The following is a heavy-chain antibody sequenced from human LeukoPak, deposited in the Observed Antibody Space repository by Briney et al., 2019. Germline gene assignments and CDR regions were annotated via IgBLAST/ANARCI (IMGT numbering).Heavy chain of an antibody. CDR2: INPNSGGT. D-gene: IGHD6-6*01. CDR1: GYSFTGYY. CDR3: ARGVGKQLVRDAFDI. J-gene: IGHJ3*02. Sequence: ASVTVSCKASGYSFTGYYIHWVRQAPGQGLEWMGWINPNSGGTNYAQKFQGRVTMTRDTSISTAYMELSRLRSDDTAVYYCARGVGKQLVRDAFDIWGQGTMVTVSS. V-gene: IGHV1-2*02.